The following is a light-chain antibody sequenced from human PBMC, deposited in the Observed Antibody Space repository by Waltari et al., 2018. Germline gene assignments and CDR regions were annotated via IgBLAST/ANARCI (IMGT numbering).Light chain of an antibody. V-gene: IGLV1-47*01. J-gene: IGLJ1*01. CDR1: NSNVGRNE. CDR2: RND. Sequence: QSVLIQPPPVSGTPGPRVTLSCSGANSNVGRNEVYWFAHLPGEAPKLLVFRNDQRPSGVPGRFSGSKSGTSASLAISGLQSEDEADFYCATWDDSLGGAIFGPGTKVTVL. CDR3: ATWDDSLGGAI.